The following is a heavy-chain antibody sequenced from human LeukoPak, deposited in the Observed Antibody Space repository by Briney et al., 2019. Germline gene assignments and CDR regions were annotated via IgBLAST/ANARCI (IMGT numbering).Heavy chain of an antibody. Sequence: GSLRLSCAASGLTFSSYSIHWVRQAPGKGLEYVSAISSDGGSTYYANSVKGRFTISRGNSKNTLYLQMGSLRAEDMAVYYCATSPSDAYFDYWGQGTLVTVSS. V-gene: IGHV3-64*01. J-gene: IGHJ4*02. D-gene: IGHD2-21*02. CDR2: ISSDGGST. CDR3: ATSPSDAYFDY. CDR1: GLTFSSYS.